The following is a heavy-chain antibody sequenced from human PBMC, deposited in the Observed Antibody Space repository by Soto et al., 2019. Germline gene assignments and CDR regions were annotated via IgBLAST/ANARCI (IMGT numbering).Heavy chain of an antibody. Sequence: GGSLRLSCSTSGFTFSSYAIHWVRQSQGKGLEYISGVRGNGDPPFYADSVKGRFTISRDNSKNTVYLQMSSLSADDAAVYYCVKTRGGNNFDFFDWGQGTLVTVSS. V-gene: IGHV3-64D*06. CDR3: VKTRGGNNFDFFD. J-gene: IGHJ4*02. CDR2: VRGNGDPP. CDR1: GFTFSSYA. D-gene: IGHD2-15*01.